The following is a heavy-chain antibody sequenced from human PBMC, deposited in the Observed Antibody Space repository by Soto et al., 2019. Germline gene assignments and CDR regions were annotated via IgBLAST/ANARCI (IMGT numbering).Heavy chain of an antibody. Sequence: SETLSLTCTVSGGSTSNYYWSWIRQPPGKGLEWIGYVHDSGTTYYNPSLKSRVTISLDPSKNHFSLKLTSVTAADTAMYYCARAVNDFWSGFSYYFDFWGQGNMGTVS. CDR2: VHDSGTT. CDR1: GGSTSNYY. D-gene: IGHD3-3*01. CDR3: ARAVNDFWSGFSYYFDF. V-gene: IGHV4-59*01. J-gene: IGHJ4*02.